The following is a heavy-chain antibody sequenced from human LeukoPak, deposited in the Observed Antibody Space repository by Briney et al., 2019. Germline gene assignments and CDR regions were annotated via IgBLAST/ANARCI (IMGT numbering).Heavy chain of an antibody. D-gene: IGHD5-18*01. CDR1: GVTISSNF. Sequence: PGGSLRLSCAVSGVTISSNFMSWGRHPPGKGPEWVSVIYTSGITYYADSVRGRFSISRDNSKNTLYIQLNSLRAEETAVYYCEKGGWDTAMGVSYYYYGMDVWGQGTTVTVSS. CDR3: EKGGWDTAMGVSYYYYGMDV. J-gene: IGHJ6*02. CDR2: IYTSGIT. V-gene: IGHV3-66*01.